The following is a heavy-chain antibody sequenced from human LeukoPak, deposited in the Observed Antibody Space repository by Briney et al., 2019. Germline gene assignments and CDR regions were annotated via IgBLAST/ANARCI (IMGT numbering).Heavy chain of an antibody. CDR1: GGTFSSYA. D-gene: IGHD3-3*01. Sequence: SVKVSCTASGGTFSSYAISWVRQAPGQGLEWMGGIIPIFGTANYAQKFQGRVTITADESTSTAYMELSSLRSEDTAVYYCARDSPDFWSGYYVVGAFDIWGQGTMVTVSS. V-gene: IGHV1-69*13. CDR3: ARDSPDFWSGYYVVGAFDI. CDR2: IIPIFGTA. J-gene: IGHJ3*02.